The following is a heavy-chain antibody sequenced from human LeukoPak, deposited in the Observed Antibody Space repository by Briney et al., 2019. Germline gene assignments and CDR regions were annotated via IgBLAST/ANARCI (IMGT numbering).Heavy chain of an antibody. CDR2: INHSGST. CDR3: ARVSSGSDIVVVVAATPYFDY. CDR1: GFTFSSYA. D-gene: IGHD2-15*01. Sequence: PGGSLRLSCAASGFTFSSYAMSWVRQPPGKGLEWIGEINHSGSTNYNPSLKSRVTISVDTSKNQFSLKLSSVTATDTAVYYCARVSSGSDIVVVVAATPYFDYWGQGTLVTVSS. J-gene: IGHJ4*02. V-gene: IGHV4-34*01.